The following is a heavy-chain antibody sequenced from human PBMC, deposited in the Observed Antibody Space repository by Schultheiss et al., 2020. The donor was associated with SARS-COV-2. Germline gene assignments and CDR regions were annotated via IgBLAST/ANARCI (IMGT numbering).Heavy chain of an antibody. Sequence: GGSLRLSCAASGFTFSSYDMHWVRQATGKGLEWVSAIGTAGDTYYPGSVKGRFTISRENAKNSLYLQMNSLRAGDTAVYYCAKVGLPTYYYDSSGLDYFDYWGQGTLVTVSS. CDR1: GFTFSSYD. D-gene: IGHD3-22*01. J-gene: IGHJ4*02. CDR3: AKVGLPTYYYDSSGLDYFDY. V-gene: IGHV3-13*01. CDR2: IGTAGDT.